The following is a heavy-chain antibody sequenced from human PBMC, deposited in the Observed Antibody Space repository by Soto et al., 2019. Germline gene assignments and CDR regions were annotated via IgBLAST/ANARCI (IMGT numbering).Heavy chain of an antibody. CDR3: ARGGSYYAH. CDR2: INSVSGDP. V-gene: IGHV1-2*02. CDR1: GNTHTIYF. J-gene: IGHJ4*02. Sequence: QVQLVQSGAEVKQPGASVRVSCKASGNTHTIYFIHWLRQAPGQGLEWMGWINSVSGDPNYAPRFRGRVSMTRDTSSATAFMDLSGLRSDDTAVYYCARGGSYYAHWGQGTLVTVSS. D-gene: IGHD3-16*01.